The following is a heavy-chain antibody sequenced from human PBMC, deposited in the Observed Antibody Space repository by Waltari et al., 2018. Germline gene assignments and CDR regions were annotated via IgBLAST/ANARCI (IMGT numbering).Heavy chain of an antibody. D-gene: IGHD4-17*01. V-gene: IGHV4-39*07. CDR3: ARRRDGDYNY. Sequence: QLQLQESGPGLVKPSETLSLTCTVSGGSISSSSYYWGWIRQPPGKGLEWIGSIYYSGSTYYNPSLKSRVTISVDTSKNQFSLKLSSVTAADTVVYYCARRRDGDYNYWGQGTLVTVSS. CDR1: GGSISSSSYY. J-gene: IGHJ4*02. CDR2: IYYSGST.